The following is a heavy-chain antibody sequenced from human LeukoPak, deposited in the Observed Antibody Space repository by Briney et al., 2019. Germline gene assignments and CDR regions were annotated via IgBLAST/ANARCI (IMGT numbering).Heavy chain of an antibody. CDR2: IIPIFTTA. V-gene: IGHV1-69*06. CDR3: ARAVQVTTGGLFDY. J-gene: IGHJ4*02. Sequence: ASVKVSCKASGYTFINNWMHWVRQAPGQGLEWVGGIIPIFTTANYAQKFQGRVTITADKSTNTAYMELSSLRSDDTAVYYCARAVQVTTGGLFDYWGQGTLVTVSS. D-gene: IGHD4-17*01. CDR1: GYTFINNW.